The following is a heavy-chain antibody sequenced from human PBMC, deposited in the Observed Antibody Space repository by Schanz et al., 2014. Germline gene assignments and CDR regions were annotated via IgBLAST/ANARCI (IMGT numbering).Heavy chain of an antibody. V-gene: IGHV1-18*01. CDR3: ARENTAVAGMPRVMDV. Sequence: QVQLVQSGADVKKPGASVKVSCKASGYTFTRSGISWVRQAPGQGLEWMGWIGGSDGNTNFAQKFQGRVTMTTDTSISTAYMELSRLTSDDTAVFFCARENTAVAGMPRVMDVWGQGTTVTVTS. CDR2: IGGSDGNT. D-gene: IGHD6-19*01. J-gene: IGHJ6*02. CDR1: GYTFTRSG.